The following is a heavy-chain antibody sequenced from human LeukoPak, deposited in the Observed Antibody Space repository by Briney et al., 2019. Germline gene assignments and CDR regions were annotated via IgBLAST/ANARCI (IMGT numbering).Heavy chain of an antibody. CDR2: MSFDGTHI. D-gene: IGHD3-10*02. CDR3: ARCSGYGMDV. J-gene: IGHJ6*02. V-gene: IGHV3-30-3*01. CDR1: GFTCSNYW. Sequence: GGSLRLSCAASGFTCSNYWMSWVRQAPGKGLEWVAVMSFDGTHIYYADSVKGRFTISRDNSKNTLYLQMNSLRAEDSAAYYCARCSGYGMDVWGQGTTVTVSS.